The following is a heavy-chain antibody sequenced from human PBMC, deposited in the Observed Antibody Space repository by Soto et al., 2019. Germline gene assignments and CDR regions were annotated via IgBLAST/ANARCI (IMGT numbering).Heavy chain of an antibody. J-gene: IGHJ6*02. CDR2: ISYDGSNK. CDR3: ANAWFGELYGMDV. D-gene: IGHD3-10*01. Sequence: QVQLVESGGGVVQPGRSLRLSCAASGFTFSSYGMHWVRQAPGKGLEWVAVISYDGSNKYYADSVKGRFTISRDNSKNTLYLQMNSLRAEDTAVYYCANAWFGELYGMDVWGQGATVTVSS. V-gene: IGHV3-30*18. CDR1: GFTFSSYG.